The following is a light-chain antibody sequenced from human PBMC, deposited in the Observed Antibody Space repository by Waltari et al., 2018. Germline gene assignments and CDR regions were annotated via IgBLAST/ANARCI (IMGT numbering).Light chain of an antibody. CDR1: TSAVGGYNY. V-gene: IGLV2-14*01. Sequence: QSALTQPAPVSGSPGPSITISCPGTTSAVGGYNYVSWYQQHPGKAPKLMIYEVSNRPSGVSNRFSGSKSGNTASLTISGLQAEDEADYYCSSYTSSSTWVFGGGTKLTVL. CDR2: EVS. CDR3: SSYTSSSTWV. J-gene: IGLJ3*02.